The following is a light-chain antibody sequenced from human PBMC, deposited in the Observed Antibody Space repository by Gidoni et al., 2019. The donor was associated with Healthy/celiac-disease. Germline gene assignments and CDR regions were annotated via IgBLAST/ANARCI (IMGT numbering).Light chain of an antibody. CDR2: GAT. CDR1: QSVSSSY. CDR3: QQYGSSHPYT. V-gene: IGKV3-20*01. J-gene: IGKJ2*01. Sequence: VSTQSSGTLSLSPGERATLSCRASQSVSSSYLAWYQQKPGQAPRLLIYGATSRATGIPDRFSGSGSGTDFTLTISRLEPEDFAVYYCQQYGSSHPYTFGQGTKLEIK.